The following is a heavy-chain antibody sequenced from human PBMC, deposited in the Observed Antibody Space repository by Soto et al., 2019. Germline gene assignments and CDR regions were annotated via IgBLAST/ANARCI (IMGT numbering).Heavy chain of an antibody. V-gene: IGHV4-59*01. CDR3: ARDGYDGSGSPYPAY. D-gene: IGHD3-10*01. Sequence: PSETLSLTCSVSGGSMSHYFWSWIRQSPGKGLEWIGYIYYLGSTDYNPSLKSRVTISVDTSKRQFSLRLTSVTAADTAVYYCARDGYDGSGSPYPAYWGPGTQVTVSS. CDR2: IYYLGST. CDR1: GGSMSHYF. J-gene: IGHJ4*02.